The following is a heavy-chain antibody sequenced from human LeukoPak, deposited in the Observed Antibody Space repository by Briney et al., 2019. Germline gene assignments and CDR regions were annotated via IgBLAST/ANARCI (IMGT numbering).Heavy chain of an antibody. CDR1: GFTFSSYA. CDR2: ILYDGGNK. V-gene: IGHV3-30*04. D-gene: IGHD5-12*01. Sequence: PGGSLRLSCAASGFTFSSYAMSWVRQAPGKGLEWVAVILYDGGNKYYADSVKGRFTLSRNNNKNTVYMQKYRLRAEETAVYYCARDGGESGYDLSPWGVDYYYYYMDVWGKGTTVTVPS. CDR3: ARDGGESGYDLSPWGVDYYYYYMDV. J-gene: IGHJ6*03.